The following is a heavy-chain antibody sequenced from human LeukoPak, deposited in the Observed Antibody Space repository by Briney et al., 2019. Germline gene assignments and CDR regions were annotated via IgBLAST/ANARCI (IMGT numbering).Heavy chain of an antibody. CDR3: AKDSSSSNYYYGMDV. D-gene: IGHD6-6*01. CDR1: GFTFSTYR. V-gene: IGHV3-21*01. Sequence: PGGSLRLSCAASGFTFSTYRMNWVRQAPGKGLELVSSISSSSSYIYYADSVKGRFTISRDNGKNSLYLQMNSLRAEDMAVFYCAKDSSSSNYYYGMDVWGQGTTVTVSS. J-gene: IGHJ6*02. CDR2: ISSSSSYI.